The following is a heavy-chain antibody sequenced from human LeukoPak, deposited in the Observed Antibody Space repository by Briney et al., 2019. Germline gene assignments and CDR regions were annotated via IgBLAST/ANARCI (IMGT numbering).Heavy chain of an antibody. CDR1: GGSVSSGSYY. V-gene: IGHV4-61*01. J-gene: IGHJ4*02. CDR2: IYYSGST. Sequence: ASGTLSLTCTVSGGSVSSGSYYWSWIRQPPGKGLEWIGYIYYSGSTNYNPSFKSRVTISVDTSKNQFSLKLSSVTAADTAVYYCARAGYSGYDYYFDYWGQGNLVTVSS. CDR3: ARAGYSGYDYYFDY. D-gene: IGHD5-12*01.